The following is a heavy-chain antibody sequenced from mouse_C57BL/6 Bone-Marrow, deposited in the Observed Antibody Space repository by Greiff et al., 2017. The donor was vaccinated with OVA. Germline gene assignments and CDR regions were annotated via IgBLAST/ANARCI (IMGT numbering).Heavy chain of an antibody. V-gene: IGHV1-64*01. CDR3: ARSDIFYYGSSSYAMDY. CDR1: GYTFTSYW. CDR2: IHPNSGST. J-gene: IGHJ4*01. D-gene: IGHD1-1*01. Sequence: VQLQQPGAELVKPGASVKLSCKACGYTFTSYWMHWVKQRPGQGLEWIGMIHPNSGSTNYNEKFKSKATLTVDKSSSTAYMQLSSLTSEDSAVYYCARSDIFYYGSSSYAMDYWGQGTSVTVSS.